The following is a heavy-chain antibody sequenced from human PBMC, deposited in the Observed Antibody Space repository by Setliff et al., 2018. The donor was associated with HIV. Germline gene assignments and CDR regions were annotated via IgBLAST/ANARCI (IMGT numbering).Heavy chain of an antibody. Sequence: PGESLKISCEASAFIFSSYAMTWVRQAPGKGLEWVSSLSGSGGSTYYADSVKGRFTISRDNSKNTLYLRMNSLRAEDTAVYYCAQAQTSVSGSYYQYLQHWGQGTLVTVSS. CDR1: AFIFSSYA. CDR2: LSGSGGST. D-gene: IGHD3-10*01. CDR3: AQAQTSVSGSYYQYLQH. J-gene: IGHJ1*01. V-gene: IGHV3-23*01.